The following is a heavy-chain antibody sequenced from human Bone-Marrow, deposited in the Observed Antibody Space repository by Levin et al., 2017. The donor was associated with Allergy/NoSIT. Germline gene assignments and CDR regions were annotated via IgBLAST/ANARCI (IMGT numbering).Heavy chain of an antibody. CDR2: IAWNDET. D-gene: IGHD3-3*01. CDR3: ARIRFESSTALSRLEYLGDSYYGIDV. J-gene: IGHJ6*02. CDR1: GFSLGTDPMC. Sequence: RRSGPTLVNPTQTLTLTCTFSGFSLGTDPMCVTWIRQSPGKALEWLALIAWNDETFYTTSLRTRLAISKGTSRNQVVLTMTNMDPVDTGTYFCARIRFESSTALSRLEYLGDSYYGIDVWGQGTSVTVSS. V-gene: IGHV2-70*01.